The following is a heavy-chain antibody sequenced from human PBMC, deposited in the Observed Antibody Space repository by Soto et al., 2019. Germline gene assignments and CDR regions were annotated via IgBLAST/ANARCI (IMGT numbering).Heavy chain of an antibody. D-gene: IGHD3-22*01. V-gene: IGHV1-2*02. J-gene: IGHJ5*02. Sequence: QVHLVQSGAEVKKPGASVKVSCKASGYTFSDHYIHWLRQAPGHGLEWMGWINPKNGETNFVQKVHGGATMTRDTSVNTGYIELRSLKSDDTAVYYCAREPNSTTTSERISSGHCWFDPWGQGTQVTVST. CDR1: GYTFSDHY. CDR3: AREPNSTTTSERISSGHCWFDP. CDR2: INPKNGET.